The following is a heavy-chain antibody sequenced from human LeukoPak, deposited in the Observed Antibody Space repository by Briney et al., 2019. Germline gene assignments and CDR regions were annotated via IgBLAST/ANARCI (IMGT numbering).Heavy chain of an antibody. J-gene: IGHJ6*02. Sequence: PSETLSLTCTVSGGSISSYYWSWIRQPPGKGLEWIGYIYYSGSTNYNPSLKSRVTISVDTSKNQFSLKLSSVTAADTAVYYCARHPSRGYYYGSGSYSRYGMDVWGQGTTVTVSS. CDR1: GGSISSYY. CDR2: IYYSGST. CDR3: ARHPSRGYYYGSGSYSRYGMDV. V-gene: IGHV4-59*08. D-gene: IGHD3-10*01.